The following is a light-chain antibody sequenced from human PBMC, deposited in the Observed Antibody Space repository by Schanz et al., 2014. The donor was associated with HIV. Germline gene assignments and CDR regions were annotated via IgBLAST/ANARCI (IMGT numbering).Light chain of an antibody. J-gene: IGKJ1*01. CDR3: QQSYDYPRT. V-gene: IGKV1-5*01. CDR2: AAS. Sequence: DIQMTQSPSTLSLYVGDTVTITCRASQSISGRLAWYRQKPGTAPKLLIYAASTLQSGVPSRFSGSGSGTNFTLTISCLQSEDFATYYCQQSYDYPRTFGQGTKV. CDR1: QSISGR.